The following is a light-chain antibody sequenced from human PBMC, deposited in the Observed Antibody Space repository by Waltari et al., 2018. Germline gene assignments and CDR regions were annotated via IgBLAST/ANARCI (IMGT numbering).Light chain of an antibody. CDR3: SSRNGRANQVV. V-gene: IGLV3-19*01. CDR2: GKG. CDR1: RLRTSY. J-gene: IGLJ3*02. Sequence: SSELTQDPAVSVALGQTVRITCQGDRLRTSYASWYQLKPGQAPVLVIYGKGKRPSGIPDRISGYSSGATSSLTITGAQAEDEADYYCSSRNGRANQVVFAGGTKVTVL.